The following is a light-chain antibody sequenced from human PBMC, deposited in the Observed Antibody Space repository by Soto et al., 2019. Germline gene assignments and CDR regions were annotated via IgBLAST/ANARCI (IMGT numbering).Light chain of an antibody. Sequence: QSALTQPASVSGSPGQSITISCTGTSSDVGGYNYVSWYQQHPGKAPKLMIYDVSNRPSGVSNRFSGSKSGNTASLTISGIQAEDEADYYCSSYTSSSHNYVFGTGTKLTVL. J-gene: IGLJ1*01. CDR1: SSDVGGYNY. CDR2: DVS. CDR3: SSYTSSSHNYV. V-gene: IGLV2-14*01.